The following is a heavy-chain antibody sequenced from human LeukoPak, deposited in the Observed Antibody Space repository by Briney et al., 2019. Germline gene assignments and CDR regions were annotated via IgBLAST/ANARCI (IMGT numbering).Heavy chain of an antibody. CDR3: ARAYYYDSSGSRTFEY. V-gene: IGHV3-21*01. CDR2: ISSSSSYI. CDR1: GFTFSSYG. J-gene: IGHJ4*02. D-gene: IGHD3-22*01. Sequence: GGSLRLSCAASGFTFSSYGMNWVRQAPGKGLEWVSSISSSSSYIYYADSVKGRFTISRDNAKNSLYLQMNSLRAEDTAVYYCARAYYYDSSGSRTFEYWGQGTLVTVSS.